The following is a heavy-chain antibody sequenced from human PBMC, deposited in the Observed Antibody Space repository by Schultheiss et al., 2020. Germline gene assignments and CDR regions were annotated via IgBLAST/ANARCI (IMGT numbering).Heavy chain of an antibody. CDR3: ARDSPEEVGSGPGVDFDY. D-gene: IGHD2-15*01. CDR2: IYYSGST. CDR1: GGSISSSSYY. J-gene: IGHJ4*02. V-gene: IGHV4-39*07. Sequence: SETLSLTCTVSGGSISSSSYYWGWIRQPPGKGLEWIGSIYYSGSTYYNPSLKSRVTISVDTSKNQFSLKLSSVTAADTAVYYCARDSPEEVGSGPGVDFDYWGQGTLVTVSS.